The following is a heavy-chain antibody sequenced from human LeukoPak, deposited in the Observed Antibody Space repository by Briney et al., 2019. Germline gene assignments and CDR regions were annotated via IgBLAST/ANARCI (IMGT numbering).Heavy chain of an antibody. D-gene: IGHD1-26*01. Sequence: SETLSLTCTVSGDSISSYYWSWIRQPAGKGLEWLGRIYASVSTNYNPSLKSRVTMSVDTSKNQFSLKLSSVTAADTAVYYCARGRTPTTGDYWGQGTLVTVSS. CDR3: ARGRTPTTGDY. CDR1: GDSISSYY. J-gene: IGHJ4*02. V-gene: IGHV4-4*07. CDR2: IYASVST.